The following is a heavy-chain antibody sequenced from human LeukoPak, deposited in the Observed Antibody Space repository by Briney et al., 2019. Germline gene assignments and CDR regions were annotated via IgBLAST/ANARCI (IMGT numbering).Heavy chain of an antibody. CDR1: GGSISSYY. J-gene: IGHJ6*02. CDR2: IYYSGST. Sequence: SETLSLTCTVSGGSISSYYWSWIRQPPGKGLEWIGYIYYSGSTNYNPSLKSRVTISVDTSKNQFSLKLSSVTAADTAVYYCARGHYYYTLDVWGHGTTVTVSS. V-gene: IGHV4-59*01. CDR3: ARGHYYYTLDV.